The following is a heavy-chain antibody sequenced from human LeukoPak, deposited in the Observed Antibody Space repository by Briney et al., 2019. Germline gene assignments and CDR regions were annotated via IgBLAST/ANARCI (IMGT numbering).Heavy chain of an antibody. D-gene: IGHD3-22*01. CDR2: IKQDGSEK. V-gene: IGHV3-7*01. CDR3: ARATYPTYYYDSSGYYFDY. CDR1: GFTFSSYW. J-gene: IGHJ4*02. Sequence: GGSLRLSCAASGFTFSSYWMSWVRQAPGKGLEWVANIKQDGSEKYYVDSVKGRFTISRDNAKNSLYLQMNSLRAEDTAVCYCARATYPTYYYDSSGYYFDYWGQGTLVTVSS.